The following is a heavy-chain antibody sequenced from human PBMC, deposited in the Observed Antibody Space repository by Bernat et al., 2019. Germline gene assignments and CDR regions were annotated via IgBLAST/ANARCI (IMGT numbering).Heavy chain of an antibody. V-gene: IGHV3-30-3*01. CDR1: GFTFSSYA. CDR2: ISYDGSNK. CDR3: ARGGGLYYDILTGYHPHFDY. D-gene: IGHD3-9*01. J-gene: IGHJ4*02. Sequence: VQLVESGGGLVQPGGSLRLSCAASGFTFSSYAMHWVRQAPGKGLEWVAVISYDGSNKYYADSVKGRFTISRDNSKNTLYLQMNSLRAEDTAVYYCARGGGLYYDILTGYHPHFDYWGQGTLVTVSS.